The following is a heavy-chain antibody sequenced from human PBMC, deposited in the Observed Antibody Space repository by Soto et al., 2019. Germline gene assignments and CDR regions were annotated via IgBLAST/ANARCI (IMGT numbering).Heavy chain of an antibody. V-gene: IGHV4-34*01. D-gene: IGHD2-2*01. CDR1: GGSFSGYX. CDR3: AREKLLGVVPAAMRAGRYYYYYMDV. CDR2: INHSGST. Sequence: SETLSLTCAVYGGSFSGYXWSWIRQPPGKGLEWIGEINHSGSTNYNPSLKSRVTISVDTSKNQFSLKLSSVTAADTAVYYCAREKLLGVVPAAMRAGRYYYYYMDVWGKGTTVTVSS. J-gene: IGHJ6*03.